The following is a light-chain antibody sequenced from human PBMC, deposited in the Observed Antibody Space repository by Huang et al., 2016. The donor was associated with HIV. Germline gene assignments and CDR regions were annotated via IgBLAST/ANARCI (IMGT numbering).Light chain of an antibody. J-gene: IGKJ3*01. Sequence: DIVMTQSPDSLAVSLCERATINCKSSKTILHDSDSRNYLAWSQQKPGQPPKLLIHWASIRKSGVPDRFIGSGSGTDFTLTISSLQAEDVAVYYCQQYYSSPFTFGPGTNVDI. CDR1: KTILHDSDSRNY. CDR3: QQYYSSPFT. V-gene: IGKV4-1*01. CDR2: WAS.